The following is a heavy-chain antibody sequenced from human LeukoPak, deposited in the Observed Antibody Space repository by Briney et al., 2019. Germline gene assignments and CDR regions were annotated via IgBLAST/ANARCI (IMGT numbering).Heavy chain of an antibody. J-gene: IGHJ3*02. CDR3: ARVEWELLYAFDI. D-gene: IGHD1-26*01. CDR1: GGSISSGGYY. V-gene: IGHV4-31*03. Sequence: SETLSLTCTVPGGSISSGGYYWSWIRQHPGKGLEWIGYIYYSGSTYYNPSLKSRVTISVDTSKNQFSLKLGSVTAADTAVYYCARVEWELLYAFDIWGQGTMVTVSS. CDR2: IYYSGST.